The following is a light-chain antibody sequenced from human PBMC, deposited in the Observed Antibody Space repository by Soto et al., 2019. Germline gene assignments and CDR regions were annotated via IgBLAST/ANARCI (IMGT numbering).Light chain of an antibody. Sequence: SVLTQPPSASGTPGQRVTIPCCGRSSNIGSNTVNCNQQLPGTSPKLLLYSNNQRPSGVPDRFSGSKSGTSASLAISGLQSEDEAYYYCAAWDASLNGPVVFCGGTNLTVL. CDR1: SSNIGSNT. CDR3: AAWDASLNGPVV. CDR2: SNN. J-gene: IGLJ2*01. V-gene: IGLV1-44*01.